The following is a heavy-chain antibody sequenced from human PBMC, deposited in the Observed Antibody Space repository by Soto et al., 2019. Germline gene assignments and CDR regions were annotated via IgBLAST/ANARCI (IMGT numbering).Heavy chain of an antibody. V-gene: IGHV4-30-4*01. CDR2: IYYSGST. CDR1: GGSISSGDYY. Sequence: QVQLQESGPGLVKPSQTLSLTCTVSGGSISSGDYYWSWIRQPPGKGLEWIGYIYYSGSTYYNPSLKSPVTISVDTSKNQFSLKLSSVTAADTAVYYCARAGDYYDSSGYSTYFDYWGQGTLVTVSS. D-gene: IGHD3-22*01. J-gene: IGHJ4*02. CDR3: ARAGDYYDSSGYSTYFDY.